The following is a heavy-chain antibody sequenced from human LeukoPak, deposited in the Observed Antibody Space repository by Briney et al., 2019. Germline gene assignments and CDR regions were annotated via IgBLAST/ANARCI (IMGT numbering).Heavy chain of an antibody. CDR2: ISAYNGNT. Sequence: ASVKVSCKASGYTFTSYGISWVRQAPGQGLEWMGWISAYNGNTNYAQKLQGRVTMTTDTSTSTAYMELRSLRSDDTAVYYCARDVDNAQYYDILTGYYPDYYYYGMDVWGQGTTVTVSS. CDR3: ARDVDNAQYYDILTGYYPDYYYYGMDV. V-gene: IGHV1-18*01. D-gene: IGHD3-9*01. J-gene: IGHJ6*02. CDR1: GYTFTSYG.